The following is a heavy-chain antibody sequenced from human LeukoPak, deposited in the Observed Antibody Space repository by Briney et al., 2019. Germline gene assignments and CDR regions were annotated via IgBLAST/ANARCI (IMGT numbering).Heavy chain of an antibody. Sequence: GGSLRLSCAASGFTFSDYYMSWIRQAPGKGLEWVSYISSSGSTIYYADSVKGRFTISRDNAKNSLYLQMNSLRAEDTAVYYCARSIAADLADAFDIWGQGTMVTVSS. CDR3: ARSIAADLADAFDI. D-gene: IGHD6-13*01. CDR2: ISSSGSTI. J-gene: IGHJ3*02. CDR1: GFTFSDYY. V-gene: IGHV3-11*01.